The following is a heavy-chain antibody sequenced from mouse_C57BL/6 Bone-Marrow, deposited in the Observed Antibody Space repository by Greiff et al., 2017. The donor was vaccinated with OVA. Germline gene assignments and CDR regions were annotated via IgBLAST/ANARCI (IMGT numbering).Heavy chain of an antibody. D-gene: IGHD4-1*01. Sequence: QVQLQQPGAELVMPGASVKLSCKASGYTFTSYWMHWVKQRPGQGLEWIGEIDPSDSYTNYNQKFKGKSTLTVDKSSSTAYMQLSSLTSEDSAVYYCARRALNWDFYAMDYWGQGTSVTVSS. V-gene: IGHV1-69*01. CDR3: ARRALNWDFYAMDY. CDR2: IDPSDSYT. CDR1: GYTFTSYW. J-gene: IGHJ4*01.